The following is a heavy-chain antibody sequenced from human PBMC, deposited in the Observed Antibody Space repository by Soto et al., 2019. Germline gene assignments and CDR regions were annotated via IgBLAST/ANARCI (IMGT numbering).Heavy chain of an antibody. CDR1: GFTFSSYN. CDR3: AREFMTTDGMDV. V-gene: IGHV3-48*02. J-gene: IGHJ6*02. CDR2: ISRSSSTI. D-gene: IGHD3-16*01. Sequence: GGSLRLSCAASGFTFSSYNMNWVRQAPGKGLEWVSYISRSSSTIYYADSVKGRFTISRDNAKSSLYLQMNSLRDEDTAVYYCAREFMTTDGMDVWGQGTTVTVS.